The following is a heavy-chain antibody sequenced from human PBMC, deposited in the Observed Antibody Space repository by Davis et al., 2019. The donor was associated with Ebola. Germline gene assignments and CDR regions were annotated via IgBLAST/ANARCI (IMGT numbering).Heavy chain of an antibody. J-gene: IGHJ4*02. V-gene: IGHV1-8*01. CDR1: GYTFTSYD. Sequence: AASVKVSCKASGYTFTSYDINWVRQATGQGLEWMGWMNPNSGNTGYAQKLQGRVTMTTDTSTSTAYMELRSLRSDDTAVYYCASASSGYGWVWGQGTLVTVSS. CDR3: ASASSGYGWV. D-gene: IGHD5-12*01. CDR2: MNPNSGNT.